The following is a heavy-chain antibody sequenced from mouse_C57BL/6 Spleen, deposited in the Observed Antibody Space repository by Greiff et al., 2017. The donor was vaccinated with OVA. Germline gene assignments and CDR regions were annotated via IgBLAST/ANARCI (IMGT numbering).Heavy chain of an antibody. J-gene: IGHJ3*01. CDR2: IDPSDSYT. CDR1: GYTFTSYW. CDR3: ARYPYGSSYGFAY. V-gene: IGHV1-69*01. Sequence: QVQLQQPGAELVMPGASVKLSCKASGYTFTSYWMHWVKQRPGQGLEWIGEIDPSDSYTNYNQKFKGKSTLTVDKSSSTAYMQLSSLTSEDSAVYYCARYPYGSSYGFAYWGQGTLVTVSA. D-gene: IGHD1-1*01.